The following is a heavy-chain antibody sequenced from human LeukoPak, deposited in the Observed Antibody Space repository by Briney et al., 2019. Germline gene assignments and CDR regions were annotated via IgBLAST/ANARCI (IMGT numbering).Heavy chain of an antibody. D-gene: IGHD3-16*02. CDR3: ARETYDYVWGSYRYPYFDY. CDR2: ISSSSSYI. V-gene: IGHV3-21*01. CDR1: GFTFSSHA. J-gene: IGHJ4*02. Sequence: GGSLRLSCAASGFTFSSHAMSWVRQAPGKGLEWVSSISSSSSYIYYADSVKGRFTISRDNAKSSLYLQMNSLRAEDTAVYYCARETYDYVWGSYRYPYFDYWGQGTLVTVSS.